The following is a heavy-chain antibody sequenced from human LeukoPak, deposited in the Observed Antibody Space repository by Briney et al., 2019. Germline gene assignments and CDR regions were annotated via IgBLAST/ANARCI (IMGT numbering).Heavy chain of an antibody. CDR1: GGSISSSSYY. V-gene: IGHV4-39*07. CDR3: ARVPGYYYGMDV. CDR2: IYYSGST. J-gene: IGHJ6*02. D-gene: IGHD3-9*01. Sequence: SENLSLTCTVSGGSISSSSYYWGWIRQPPGKGLEWIGSIYYSGSTYYNPSLKSRVTISVDTSKNQFSLKLSSVTAADTAVYYCARVPGYYYGMDVWGQGTTVTVSS.